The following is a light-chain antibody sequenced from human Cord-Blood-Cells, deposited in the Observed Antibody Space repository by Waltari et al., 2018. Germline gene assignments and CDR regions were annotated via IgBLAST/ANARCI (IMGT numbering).Light chain of an antibody. CDR1: QSISSY. CDR3: QQSRRSPYS. V-gene: IGKV1-39*01. J-gene: IGKJ2*03. CDR2: AAP. Sequence: DIQMTQSPSSLSASVGDRVTITCRASQSISSYLNWYQEKPGKAPKLRIYAAPNLQSGVPSRFSGSGSGTDFTLTISSLEAQDFATYFCQQSRRSPYSFGQGTKLEIK.